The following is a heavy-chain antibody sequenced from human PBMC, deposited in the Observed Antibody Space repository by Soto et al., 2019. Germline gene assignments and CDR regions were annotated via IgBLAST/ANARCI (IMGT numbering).Heavy chain of an antibody. D-gene: IGHD3-22*01. V-gene: IGHV1-18*04. CDR1: GYTFTSYG. CDR3: ARAPRYYYDTSGYFDY. CDR2: ISAYNGNT. J-gene: IGHJ4*02. Sequence: ASVKVSCKASGYTFTSYGISWVRQAPGQGLEWMGWISAYNGNTNYAQKLQGRVTMTTDTSTSTAYMELRSLRSDDTAVYSCARAPRYYYDTSGYFDYWGQGTVITVSS.